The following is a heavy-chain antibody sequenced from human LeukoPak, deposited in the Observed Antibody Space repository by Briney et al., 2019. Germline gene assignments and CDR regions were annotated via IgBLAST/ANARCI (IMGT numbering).Heavy chain of an antibody. V-gene: IGHV3-23*01. D-gene: IGHD6-19*01. CDR3: AKSSYSSFLGDWFDP. CDR1: GFTFSSYG. CDR2: ISGSDGST. Sequence: GGSLRLSCAASGFTFSSYGMSWVRQAPGKGLEWVSGISGSDGSTYYADSVKGRFTISRDNSKNTLFLQMNSLRAEDTAVYYCAKSSYSSFLGDWFDPWGQGTLVTVSS. J-gene: IGHJ5*02.